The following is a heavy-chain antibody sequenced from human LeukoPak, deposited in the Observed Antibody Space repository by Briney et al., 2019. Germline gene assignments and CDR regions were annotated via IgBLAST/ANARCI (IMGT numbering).Heavy chain of an antibody. Sequence: ASVKVSCXASGYTFTSYDINWVRQASGQGLEWMEWMNPNSGNTGYAQKFQGRVTLTRDISISTAYMELSNLQSEDSAVYYCARIDYYDSSGSPNWFDPWGQGTLVTVSS. V-gene: IGHV1-8*03. J-gene: IGHJ5*02. D-gene: IGHD3-22*01. CDR2: MNPNSGNT. CDR3: ARIDYYDSSGSPNWFDP. CDR1: GYTFTSYD.